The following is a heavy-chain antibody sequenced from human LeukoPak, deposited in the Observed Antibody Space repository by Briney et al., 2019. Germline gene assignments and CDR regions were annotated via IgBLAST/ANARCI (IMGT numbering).Heavy chain of an antibody. CDR3: ARESTGGALTDYMDV. CDR1: GGSISSSSYY. V-gene: IGHV4-39*07. Sequence: SETLSLTCTVSGGSISSSSYYWGWIRQPPGKGLEWLGSIYYCGSTYYNPSLKSRVTISVDTSKNQFSLKLSSVTAADTAVYYCARESTGGALTDYMDVWGKGTTVTVSS. CDR2: IYYCGST. J-gene: IGHJ6*03. D-gene: IGHD2-2*01.